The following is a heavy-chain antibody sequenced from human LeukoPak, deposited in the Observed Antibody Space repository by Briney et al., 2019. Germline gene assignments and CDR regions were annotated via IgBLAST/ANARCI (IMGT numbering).Heavy chain of an antibody. CDR2: IYYSGST. CDR1: GGSISSGDYY. V-gene: IGHV4-30-4*08. J-gene: IGHJ4*02. D-gene: IGHD3-3*01. CDR3: ARERVFGVVKVGYFDY. Sequence: SQTLSLTCTVSGGSISSGDYYWSWIRQPPGKGLEWIGYIYYSGSTYYNPSLKSRVTISVDTSKNQFSLKLSSVTAADTAVYYCARERVFGVVKVGYFDYWGQGTLVTVSS.